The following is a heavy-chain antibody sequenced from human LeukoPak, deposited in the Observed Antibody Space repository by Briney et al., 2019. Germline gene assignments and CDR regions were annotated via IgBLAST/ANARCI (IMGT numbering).Heavy chain of an antibody. CDR1: GYTFTGYY. CDR2: INPNSGGT. J-gene: IGHJ3*02. D-gene: IGHD6-19*01. Sequence: ASVKVSCKASGYTFTGYYTHWVRQAPGQGLEWMGWINPNSGGTNYAQKFQGRVTMTRDTSISTAYMELSRLRSDDTAVYYCARALYSSGSDAFDIWGQGTMVTVSS. CDR3: ARALYSSGSDAFDI. V-gene: IGHV1-2*02.